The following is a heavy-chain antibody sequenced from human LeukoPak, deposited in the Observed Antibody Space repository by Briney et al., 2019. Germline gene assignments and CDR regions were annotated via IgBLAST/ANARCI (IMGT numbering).Heavy chain of an antibody. V-gene: IGHV4-34*01. D-gene: IGHD3-16*01. CDR2: INHSGST. J-gene: IGHJ3*02. CDR3: ARSVWWNLAFDI. CDR1: GGSFSGYY. Sequence: SETLSLTCAVYGGSFSGYYWSWIRQPPGKGLEWIGVINHSGSTNYNPSLRSRVTISVDTSKNQFSLKLSSVTAADTAVYYCARSVWWNLAFDIWGQGTMVTVSS.